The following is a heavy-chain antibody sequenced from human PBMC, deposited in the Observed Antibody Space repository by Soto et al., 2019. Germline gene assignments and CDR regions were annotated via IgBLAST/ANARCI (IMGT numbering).Heavy chain of an antibody. CDR1: GFTFGSYA. Sequence: SGGPLRLSCTASGFTFGSYAMHWVRQAPGKGLEYVSAISSNGGSTYYANSVKGRFTISRDNSKNTLYLQMGSLRAEDMAVYYCARGPGYYFDYWGQGTLVTVSS. V-gene: IGHV3-64*01. CDR2: ISSNGGST. CDR3: ARGPGYYFDY. J-gene: IGHJ4*02.